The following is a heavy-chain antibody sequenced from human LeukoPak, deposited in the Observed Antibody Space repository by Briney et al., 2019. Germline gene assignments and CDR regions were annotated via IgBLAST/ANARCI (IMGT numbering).Heavy chain of an antibody. CDR3: ARDPSTYYYDSSGCE. CDR1: GYTFTGYY. J-gene: IGHJ4*02. D-gene: IGHD3-22*01. CDR2: INPNSGGT. Sequence: ASVKVSCKASGYTFTGYYMHWVRQAPGQGLEWMGWINPNSGGTNYAQKFQGRVTMTRDTSISTAYMELSRLRSDDTAVYYCARDPSTYYYDSSGCEWGQGTPVTVSS. V-gene: IGHV1-2*02.